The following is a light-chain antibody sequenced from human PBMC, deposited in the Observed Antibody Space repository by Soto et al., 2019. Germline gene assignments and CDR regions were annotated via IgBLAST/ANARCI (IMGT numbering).Light chain of an antibody. CDR2: DAS. CDR1: QDISNY. CDR3: QQYDNLLT. Sequence: DIQMTQSPSSLSASVGDRVTITCQASQDISNYLNWYQQKPGKAPKLLIYDASNLETGVPSRFSGIGSVTDFTFTISSLQPEDIATYYCQQYDNLLTFGPGTKVDIK. J-gene: IGKJ3*01. V-gene: IGKV1-33*01.